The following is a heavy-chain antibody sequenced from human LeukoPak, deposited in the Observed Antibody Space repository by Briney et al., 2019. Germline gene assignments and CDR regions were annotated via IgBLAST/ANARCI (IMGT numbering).Heavy chain of an antibody. V-gene: IGHV3-23*01. CDR2: ISGSGGST. CDR1: GFTFSSYA. Sequence: PGGSLRLSCAASGFTFSSYAMNWVRQAPGKGLEWVSTISGSGGSTYYADSVKGRFTISRDNSKNTLYLQMNGLRAEDTAVYYCAKDMYYFDYWGQGTLVTVSS. CDR3: AKDMYYFDY. J-gene: IGHJ4*02. D-gene: IGHD3-10*02.